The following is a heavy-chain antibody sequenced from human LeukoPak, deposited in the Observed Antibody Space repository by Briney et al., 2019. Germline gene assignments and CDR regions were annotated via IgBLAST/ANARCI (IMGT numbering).Heavy chain of an antibody. J-gene: IGHJ4*02. V-gene: IGHV1-2*02. CDR2: INPNSGGT. CDR3: ARTYYYDSSGYYFHY. D-gene: IGHD3-22*01. CDR1: GYTFTGYY. Sequence: ASVKVSCKASGYTFTGYYMHWVRQAPGQGLEWMGWINPNSGGTNYAQKFQGRVTMTRDTSISTAYMELSRLRSDDTAVYYCARTYYYDSSGYYFHYWGQGTLVTVSS.